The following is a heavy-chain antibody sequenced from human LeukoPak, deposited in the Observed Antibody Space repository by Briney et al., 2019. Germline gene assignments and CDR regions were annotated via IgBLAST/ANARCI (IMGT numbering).Heavy chain of an antibody. CDR3: ARDGYSFGHDFDY. D-gene: IGHD5-18*01. V-gene: IGHV3-74*01. J-gene: IGHJ4*02. Sequence: AGGSLRLSCAASGFTFSSYWMHWVRHTPGKGLVWVSRIKGDGSNTSYADSVKGRFTISRDNAKNTLYLQMNSLRAEDTAVYYCARDGYSFGHDFDYWGQGTLVTVSS. CDR1: GFTFSSYW. CDR2: IKGDGSNT.